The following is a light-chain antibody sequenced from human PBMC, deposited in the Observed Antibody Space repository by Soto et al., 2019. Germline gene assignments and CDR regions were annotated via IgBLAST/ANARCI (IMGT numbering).Light chain of an antibody. Sequence: QSVLTRPASVSGAPGQRVTISCTGSSSNIGAGYDVHWYHQLPGTAPKLLIYGNSNRPSGVPDRFSGSKSGTSASLAITGLQAEEEADYYCQSYDSSLSGPVVFGGGTKLTVL. V-gene: IGLV1-40*01. J-gene: IGLJ2*01. CDR1: SSNIGAGYD. CDR3: QSYDSSLSGPVV. CDR2: GNS.